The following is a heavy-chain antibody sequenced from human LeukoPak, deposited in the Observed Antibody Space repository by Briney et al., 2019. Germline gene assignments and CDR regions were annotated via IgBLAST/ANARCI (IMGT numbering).Heavy chain of an antibody. J-gene: IGHJ3*01. D-gene: IGHD3-22*01. CDR3: ANNSTVVKGASDV. V-gene: IGHV3-23*01. Sequence: PPGGSLRLSCAASGFTFSSYAMSWVRQAPGEGLEWVSALSGGGGSTYYADSVKGRFTISRDNSKNTLYMQMNSLRAEDTAVYYCANNSTVVKGASDVWGQGTMVTVSS. CDR2: LSGGGGST. CDR1: GFTFSSYA.